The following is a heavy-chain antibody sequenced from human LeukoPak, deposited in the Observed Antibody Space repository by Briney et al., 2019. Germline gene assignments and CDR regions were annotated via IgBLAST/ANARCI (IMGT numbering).Heavy chain of an antibody. D-gene: IGHD3-22*01. Sequence: GESLKISCEGSGYSFTSYWIGWVRQMPGKGLEWMGIIYPGDSDTRYSPSFQGQVTISADKSISTAYLQWSSLKASDTAMYYCARHSYYYDSSGYYGYWGQGTLVTVSS. V-gene: IGHV5-51*01. J-gene: IGHJ4*02. CDR3: ARHSYYYDSSGYYGY. CDR1: GYSFTSYW. CDR2: IYPGDSDT.